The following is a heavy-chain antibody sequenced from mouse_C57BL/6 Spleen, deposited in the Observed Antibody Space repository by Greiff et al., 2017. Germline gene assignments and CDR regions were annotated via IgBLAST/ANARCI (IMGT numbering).Heavy chain of an antibody. CDR3: TRSLITTVVASMDY. CDR1: GYTFTDYE. V-gene: IGHV1-15*01. J-gene: IGHJ4*01. D-gene: IGHD1-1*01. CDR2: IDPDTGGT. Sequence: QVQLQQSGAELVRPGASATLSCKASGYTFTDYEMHWVKQTPVHGLEWIGAIDPDTGGTAYNQKFKGKAILTADKSSSTAYMELRSLTSEDSAVYYCTRSLITTVVASMDYWGQGTSVTVSS.